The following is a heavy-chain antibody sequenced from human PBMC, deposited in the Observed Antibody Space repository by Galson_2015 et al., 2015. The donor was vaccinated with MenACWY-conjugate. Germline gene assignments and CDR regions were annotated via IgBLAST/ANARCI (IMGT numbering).Heavy chain of an antibody. CDR2: ISRNGKDE. Sequence: SLRLSCAGSGFTFSNYGMLWVRQAPGKGLEWVALISRNGKDEFYVDSVKGHFTLSRDNSKNTVYLHMNSLRAEDTALYYCAREDDDLADGGGDYWGQGTLVTVSS. CDR3: AREDDDLADGGGDY. V-gene: IGHV3-30*03. D-gene: IGHD4-23*01. CDR1: GFTFSNYG. J-gene: IGHJ4*02.